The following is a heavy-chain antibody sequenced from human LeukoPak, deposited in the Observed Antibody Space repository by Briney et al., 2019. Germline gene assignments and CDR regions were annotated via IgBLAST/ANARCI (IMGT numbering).Heavy chain of an antibody. V-gene: IGHV3-30*02. CDR1: GFTFSSYG. CDR3: AKSMGITMVRGVTRSGLDY. D-gene: IGHD3-10*01. CDR2: IRYDGSNK. Sequence: PGGSLRLSRAASGFTFSSYGMHWVRQAPGKGLEWVAFIRYDGSNKYYADSVKGRFTISRDNSKNTLYLQMNSLRAEDTAVYYCAKSMGITMVRGVTRSGLDYWGQGTLVTVSS. J-gene: IGHJ4*02.